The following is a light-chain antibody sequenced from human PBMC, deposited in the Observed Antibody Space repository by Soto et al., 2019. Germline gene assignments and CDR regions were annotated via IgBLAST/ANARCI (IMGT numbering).Light chain of an antibody. CDR3: ASNTPTWV. J-gene: IGLJ3*02. CDR2: EVT. CDR1: SGNIGGQNS. V-gene: IGLV2-14*03. Sequence: QSVLTQPASVSGSPGQTISISCIGTSGNIGGQNSVSWYQQYPGKAPKLIIYEVTKRPSGISKLFSGSKSANTASLTISGLQADDEASYYCASNTPTWVFGGGTKLTVL.